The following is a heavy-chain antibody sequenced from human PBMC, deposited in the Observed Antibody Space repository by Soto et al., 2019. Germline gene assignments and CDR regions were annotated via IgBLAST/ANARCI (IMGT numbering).Heavy chain of an antibody. CDR2: VSGGNGNT. Sequence: QVQLVQSGAEVKEPGASVKVSCKGSGYTFSIHVMHWVCQAPGQRLEWMGWVSGGNGNTEYSQKFQDRVTITRDTSATTVYLELSRLRSEDEAVYYCARDSGVRGPSGDLDYWGQGTLVTVSS. J-gene: IGHJ4*02. D-gene: IGHD2-21*02. CDR3: ARDSGVRGPSGDLDY. V-gene: IGHV1-3*01. CDR1: GYTFSIHV.